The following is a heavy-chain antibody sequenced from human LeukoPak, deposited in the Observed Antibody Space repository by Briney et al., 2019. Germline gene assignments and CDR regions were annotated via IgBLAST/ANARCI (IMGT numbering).Heavy chain of an antibody. J-gene: IGHJ4*02. CDR3: AKGSYAIGWYQTFDY. Sequence: PGGSLRLSCAASGFTFSDHFMTWIRQAPGKGLEWVSYISSGGSTIYYATSVKGRFTISRDNAENSLYLQMSSLRAEDTAVYYCAKGSYAIGWYQTFDYWVQGILVTVSS. CDR1: GFTFSDHF. CDR2: ISSGGSTI. D-gene: IGHD6-19*01. V-gene: IGHV3-11*04.